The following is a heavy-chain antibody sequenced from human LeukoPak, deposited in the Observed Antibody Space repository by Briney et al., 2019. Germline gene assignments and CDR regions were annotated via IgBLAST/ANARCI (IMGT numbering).Heavy chain of an antibody. J-gene: IGHJ4*02. V-gene: IGHV3-23*01. D-gene: IGHD5-12*01. CDR2: ISGSGGST. Sequence: GGSLRLSCAASGFSFSSYAMSWVRQAPGKGLEWVSAISGSGGSTYYADSVKGRFTISRDNSKNTLYLQMSSLRAEDTAVYYCAKDRSGYDPFDYWGQGTLVTVSS. CDR1: GFSFSSYA. CDR3: AKDRSGYDPFDY.